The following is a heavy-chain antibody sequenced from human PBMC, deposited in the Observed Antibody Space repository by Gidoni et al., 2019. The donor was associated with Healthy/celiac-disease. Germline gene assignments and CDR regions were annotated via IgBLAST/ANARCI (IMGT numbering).Heavy chain of an antibody. V-gene: IGHV4-59*01. D-gene: IGHD3-22*01. CDR3: ARDQGQYYDADGAFDI. CDR1: GGSISSYY. CDR2: IYYSGST. Sequence: QVQLQESGPGLVKPSETLSLTCTVSGGSISSYYWSWIRQPPGKGLEWIGYIYYSGSTNYNTSLKSRVTISVDTSKNQFSLKLSSVTAADTAVYYCARDQGQYYDADGAFDIWGQGTMVTVSS. J-gene: IGHJ3*02.